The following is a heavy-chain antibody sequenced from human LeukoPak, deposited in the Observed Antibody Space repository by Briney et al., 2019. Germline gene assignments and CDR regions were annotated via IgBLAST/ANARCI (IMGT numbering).Heavy chain of an antibody. CDR3: TRAVAGTH. J-gene: IGHJ4*02. Sequence: GGSLRLSCAASGFTFTTYWMSWVRQAPGKGLEWVANIKQDGTEKYYVDSVKGRFTISRDNAKNSPYLQMNSLRAEDTAVYYCTRAVAGTHWGQGTLVTVSS. CDR1: GFTFTTYW. CDR2: IKQDGTEK. D-gene: IGHD6-19*01. V-gene: IGHV3-7*01.